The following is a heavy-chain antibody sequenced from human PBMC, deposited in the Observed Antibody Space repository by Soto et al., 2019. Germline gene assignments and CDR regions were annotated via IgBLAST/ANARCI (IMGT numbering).Heavy chain of an antibody. Sequence: SVKVSCKATGYTFTGCYMHWVRQAPGQGLEWMGGIITLFGTSNYAQNFQGRVTITADQSTSTAYMELNSLTSDDTAVYYCAREVGYGDFSAALLDWGQGTLVTVSS. J-gene: IGHJ4*02. CDR1: GYTFTGCY. CDR2: IITLFGTS. D-gene: IGHD2-21*02. V-gene: IGHV1-69*13. CDR3: AREVGYGDFSAALLD.